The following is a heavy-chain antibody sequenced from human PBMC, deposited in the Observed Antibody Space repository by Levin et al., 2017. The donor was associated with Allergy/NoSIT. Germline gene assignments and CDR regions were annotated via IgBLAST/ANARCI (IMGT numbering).Heavy chain of an antibody. V-gene: IGHV4-59*01. CDR1: GGSISSYY. J-gene: IGHJ4*02. D-gene: IGHD2-8*01. CDR3: ASGMVYARSPLPIDY. Sequence: PSETLSLTCTVSGGSISSYYWSWIRQPPGKGLEWIGYIYYSGSTNYNPSLKSRVTISVDTSKNQFSLKLSSVTAADTAVYYCASGMVYARSPLPIDYWGQGTLVTVSS. CDR2: IYYSGST.